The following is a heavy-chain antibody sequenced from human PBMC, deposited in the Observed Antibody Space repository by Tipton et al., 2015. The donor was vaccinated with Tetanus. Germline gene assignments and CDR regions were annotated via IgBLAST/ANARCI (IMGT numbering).Heavy chain of an antibody. Sequence: SLRLSCAASGFTFSSYGMHWVRQAPGKGLEWVAVISYDGSNKYYADSVKGRFTISRDNSKNTLYLQMNSLRAEDTAVYYCARAAGESELYPFVPWGQGTLVTVSS. V-gene: IGHV3-30*03. D-gene: IGHD1-26*01. J-gene: IGHJ5*02. CDR1: GFTFSSYG. CDR2: ISYDGSNK. CDR3: ARAAGESELYPFVP.